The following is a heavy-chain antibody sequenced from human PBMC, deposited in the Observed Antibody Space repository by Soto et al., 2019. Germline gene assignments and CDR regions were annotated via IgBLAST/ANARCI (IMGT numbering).Heavy chain of an antibody. CDR2: IYYSGST. J-gene: IGHJ5*02. CDR3: ARDGGYDPNWFDP. Sequence: QVQLQESGPGLVNPSQTLSLTCTVSGGSISSGGYSWSWFRQHPGKGLEWIGYIYYSGSTYYNPSLKSRVTISVDTSKNQFSLKLSSVTAADTAVYYCARDGGYDPNWFDPWGQGTLVTVSS. CDR1: GGSISSGGYS. V-gene: IGHV4-31*03. D-gene: IGHD5-12*01.